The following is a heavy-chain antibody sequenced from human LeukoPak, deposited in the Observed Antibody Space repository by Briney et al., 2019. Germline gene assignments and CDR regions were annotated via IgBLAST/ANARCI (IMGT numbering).Heavy chain of an antibody. CDR1: GGSISSSSYY. D-gene: IGHD3-3*01. CDR3: ARQGYYDFWSGYLGDYYYYYGMDV. CDR2: IYYSGST. V-gene: IGHV4-39*01. J-gene: IGHJ6*02. Sequence: SETLSLTCTVSGGSISSSSYYWGWIRQPPGRGLEWIGSIYYSGSTYYNPSLKSRVTISVDTSKNQFSLKLSSVTAADTAVYYCARQGYYDFWSGYLGDYYYYYGMDVWGQGTTVTVSS.